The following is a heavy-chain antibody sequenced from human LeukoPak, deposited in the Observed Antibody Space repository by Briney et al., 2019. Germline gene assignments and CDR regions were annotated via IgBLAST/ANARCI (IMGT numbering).Heavy chain of an antibody. V-gene: IGHV4-59*08. CDR1: GGSISSYY. CDR3: ARVGLWFGGSKDRHFDY. D-gene: IGHD3-10*01. Sequence: SETLSLTCTVSGGSISSYYWSWIRQPPGKGLEWIGCFYYSGSTNYNPSLKSRVTMSVDTSKNQFSLKLSSVTAADTAVYYCARVGLWFGGSKDRHFDYWGQGTLVTVSS. CDR2: FYYSGST. J-gene: IGHJ4*02.